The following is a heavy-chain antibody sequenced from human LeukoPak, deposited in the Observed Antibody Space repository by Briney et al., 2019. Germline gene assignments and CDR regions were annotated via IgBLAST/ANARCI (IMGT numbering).Heavy chain of an antibody. D-gene: IGHD6-13*01. CDR2: INPNSGVT. CDR1: GYTFTGYF. V-gene: IGHV1-2*02. CDR3: AREPGQQLDY. Sequence: ASVKVSCKASGYTFTGYFIHWVRQAPGQGLEWMGWINPNSGVTKYAQKIQGRVTITADESTSTAYMELSSLRSEDTAVYYCAREPGQQLDYWGQGTLVTVSS. J-gene: IGHJ4*02.